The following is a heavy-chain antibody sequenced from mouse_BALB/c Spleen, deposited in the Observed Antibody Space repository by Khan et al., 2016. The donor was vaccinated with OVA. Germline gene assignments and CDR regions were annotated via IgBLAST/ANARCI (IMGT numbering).Heavy chain of an antibody. J-gene: IGHJ3*01. V-gene: IGHV5-9-3*01. CDR3: ARPPYGNFAY. CDR2: ISSDGDYT. D-gene: IGHD2-1*01. Sequence: DVHLVESGGGLVKPGGSLKLSCAASGFTFSTYAMSWVRQTPEKRLEWVATISSDGDYTYYPDSVKGRFTISRDNAKNTLYLQMSSLRSEDTAMYYCARPPYGNFAYWGQGTLVTVSA. CDR1: GFTFSTYA.